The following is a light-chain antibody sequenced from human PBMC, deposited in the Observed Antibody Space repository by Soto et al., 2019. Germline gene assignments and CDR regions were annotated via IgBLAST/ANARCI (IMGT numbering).Light chain of an antibody. Sequence: EIVMTQSPATLSVSPGERATLSCRTSQSVSSNLTWYQQKPGQAPSLLIYDASTRATGIPARFSGSGSRTEFTLTISSLQSGDFAVYYCQQYNKWPLTFGGGTKVEIK. V-gene: IGKV3-15*01. CDR2: DAS. CDR3: QQYNKWPLT. CDR1: QSVSSN. J-gene: IGKJ4*01.